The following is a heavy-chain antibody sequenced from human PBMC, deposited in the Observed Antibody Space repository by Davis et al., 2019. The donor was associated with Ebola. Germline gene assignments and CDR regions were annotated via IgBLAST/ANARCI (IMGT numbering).Heavy chain of an antibody. CDR1: GFTFSDSY. D-gene: IGHD3-3*01. Sequence: GGSLRLSCAPSGFTFSDSYMSWIRQAPGKGLEWVSYISSSGSTIYYADSVKGRFTISRDNAKNSLYLQMNSLRAEDTAVYYCAKDLTFWRGCMDVWGQGTTVTVSS. V-gene: IGHV3-11*04. CDR2: ISSSGSTI. J-gene: IGHJ6*02. CDR3: AKDLTFWRGCMDV.